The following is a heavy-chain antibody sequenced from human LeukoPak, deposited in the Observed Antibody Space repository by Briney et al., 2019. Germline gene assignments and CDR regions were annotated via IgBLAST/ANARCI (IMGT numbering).Heavy chain of an antibody. J-gene: IGHJ4*02. CDR3: ARGQVQYRWAYYFDY. V-gene: IGHV1-18*01. CDR1: GYTFTSYG. CDR2: ISAYNGNT. Sequence: ASVKVSCKASGYTFTSYGISWVRQAPGQGLEWMGWISAYNGNTNYPQKLQGRVTMTTDTSTSTAYMELRSLRSDDTAVYYCARGQVQYRWAYYFDYWGQGTLVTVSS. D-gene: IGHD4-11*01.